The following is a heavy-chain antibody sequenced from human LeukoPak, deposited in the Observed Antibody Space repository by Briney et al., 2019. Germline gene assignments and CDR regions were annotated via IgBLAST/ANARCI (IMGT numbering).Heavy chain of an antibody. CDR2: IIPILGIA. V-gene: IGHV1-69*04. D-gene: IGHD6-13*01. Sequence: SVKVSCKASGGTFSSYTISRVRQAPGQGLEWMGRIIPILGIANYAQKFQGRVTITADKSTSTAYMELSSLRSEDMAVYYCARDQSGGAAAEFDYWGQGTLVTVSS. CDR1: GGTFSSYT. CDR3: ARDQSGGAAAEFDY. J-gene: IGHJ4*02.